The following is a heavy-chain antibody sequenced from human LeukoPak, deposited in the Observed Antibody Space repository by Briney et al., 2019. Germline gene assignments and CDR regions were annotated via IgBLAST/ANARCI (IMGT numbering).Heavy chain of an antibody. V-gene: IGHV4-28*03. CDR3: ARDPSNWFDP. CDR2: IYYSGST. Sequence: SDTLSLTCAVSDYSISSSNWWVWIRPPPGKGLEWIGYIYYSGSTNYNPSLKSRVTISVDTSKNQFSLKLSSVTAADTAVYYCARDPSNWFDPWGQGTLVTVSS. J-gene: IGHJ5*02. CDR1: DYSISSSNW.